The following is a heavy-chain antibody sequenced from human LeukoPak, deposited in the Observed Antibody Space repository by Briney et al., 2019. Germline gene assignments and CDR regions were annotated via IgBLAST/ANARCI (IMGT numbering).Heavy chain of an antibody. Sequence: PSETLSLTCTVSGGSISSSSYYWGWIRQPPGKGLGWIGSIYYSGSTYYNPSLKSRVTISVDTSKNQFSLKLSSVTAADTAVYYCARDRSTTVTPRAFDIWGQGTMVTVSS. J-gene: IGHJ3*02. CDR3: ARDRSTTVTPRAFDI. CDR1: GGSISSSSYY. CDR2: IYYSGST. D-gene: IGHD4-17*01. V-gene: IGHV4-39*02.